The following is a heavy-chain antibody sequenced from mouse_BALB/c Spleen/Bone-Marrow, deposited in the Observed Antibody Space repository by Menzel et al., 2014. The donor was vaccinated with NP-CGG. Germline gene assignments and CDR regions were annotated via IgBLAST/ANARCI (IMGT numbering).Heavy chain of an antibody. CDR2: ISSGSSNI. Sequence: EVQLVESGGGLVQPGGSRKLSCAASGFTFSSFRMHWVRQAPEKGLEWVAYISSGSSNIYYADTVKGRFTISRDNPKNTLFLQMTSLRSEDTAMYYCARAAITTVVAGYWGQGTTLTVSS. D-gene: IGHD1-1*01. CDR1: GFTFSSFR. CDR3: ARAAITTVVAGY. J-gene: IGHJ2*01. V-gene: IGHV5-17*02.